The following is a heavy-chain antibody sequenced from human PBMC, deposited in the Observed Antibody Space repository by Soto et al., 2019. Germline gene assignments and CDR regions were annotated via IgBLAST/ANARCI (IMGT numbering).Heavy chain of an antibody. CDR2: ISASGGST. CDR3: ARLGSGWYGHFDY. Sequence: EVPLLESGGGLVQPGGSLRLSCAASGFTFSSYAMSWVRQAPGKGLEWVSAISASGGSTYYADSVKGRFTISRDNSKNTLYLQMNSLRAEDTAVYYCARLGSGWYGHFDYWGQGTLVTVSS. D-gene: IGHD6-19*01. J-gene: IGHJ4*02. CDR1: GFTFSSYA. V-gene: IGHV3-23*01.